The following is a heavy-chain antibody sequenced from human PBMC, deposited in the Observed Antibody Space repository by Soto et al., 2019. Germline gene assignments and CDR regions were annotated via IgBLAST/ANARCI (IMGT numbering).Heavy chain of an antibody. D-gene: IGHD3-10*01. V-gene: IGHV3-43*01. Sequence: GGSLRLSCEASGFTFGDYTMHWVRQAPGKGLEWVCLIHWDAGRTSCADSVKGRFTISRDNTKNFLSLQMDFLSTEDTALYYCARDNGSGSFALLGFDYWGQGTLVTVSS. CDR3: ARDNGSGSFALLGFDY. J-gene: IGHJ4*02. CDR1: GFTFGDYT. CDR2: IHWDAGRT.